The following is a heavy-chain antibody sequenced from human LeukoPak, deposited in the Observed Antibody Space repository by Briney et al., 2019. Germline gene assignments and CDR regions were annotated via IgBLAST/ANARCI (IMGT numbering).Heavy chain of an antibody. Sequence: ASVKVSCKASGYTFTSYDINWVRQATGQGLEWMGWMNPNSGNTGYAQKFQGRVTMTRNTSISTAYMELSSLRSEDTAVYYCARPYMTTVTTREKDRRYNWFDPWGQGTLVTVSS. J-gene: IGHJ5*02. CDR2: MNPNSGNT. CDR1: GYTFTSYD. CDR3: ARPYMTTVTTREKDRRYNWFDP. V-gene: IGHV1-8*01. D-gene: IGHD4-11*01.